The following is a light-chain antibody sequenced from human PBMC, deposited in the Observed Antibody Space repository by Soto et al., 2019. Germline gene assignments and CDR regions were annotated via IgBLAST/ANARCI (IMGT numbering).Light chain of an antibody. CDR3: LSFDSSLSVV. CDR1: SSNIGAGYD. Sequence: QSVLTQPPSVSGAPGQRVNISCTGSSSNIGAGYDVHWYQQLPGRAPKLLIYGNTNRPSGVPDRFSGSKSGTSASLAITGLQAEDEADYYGLSFDSSLSVVFGGGTKLTVL. V-gene: IGLV1-40*01. J-gene: IGLJ2*01. CDR2: GNT.